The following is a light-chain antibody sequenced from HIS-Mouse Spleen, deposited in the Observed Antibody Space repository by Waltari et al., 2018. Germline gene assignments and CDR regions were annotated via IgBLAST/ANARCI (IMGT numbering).Light chain of an antibody. Sequence: QSVLTQPPSASGTPGQRVTISCSGSSSNIGSNYVYWYQQLPGTAPQLPIYRKNQRPSGVPDRFSGSKSRTSASLAISGLRSEDEADYYCAAWDDSLSGPVFGGGTKLTVL. V-gene: IGLV1-47*01. CDR1: SSNIGSNY. CDR2: RKN. CDR3: AAWDDSLSGPV. J-gene: IGLJ3*02.